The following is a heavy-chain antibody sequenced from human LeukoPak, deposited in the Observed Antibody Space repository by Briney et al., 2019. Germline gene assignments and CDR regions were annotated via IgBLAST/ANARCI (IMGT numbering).Heavy chain of an antibody. CDR1: GGSISSSSYY. CDR2: IYYSGST. CDR3: ARHAGGATGPYDWFDP. V-gene: IGHV4-39*01. J-gene: IGHJ5*02. D-gene: IGHD1-26*01. Sequence: SETLSPTCTVSGGSISSSSYYWGWIRQPPGKGLEWIGSIYYSGSTYYNPSLKSRVTISVDTSKNQFSLKLSSVTAADTAVYYCARHAGGATGPYDWFDPWGQGTLVTVSS.